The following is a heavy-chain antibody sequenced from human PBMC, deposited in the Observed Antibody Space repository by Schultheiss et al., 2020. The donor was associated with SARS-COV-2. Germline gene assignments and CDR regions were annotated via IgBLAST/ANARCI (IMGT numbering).Heavy chain of an antibody. CDR3: ARTPRITIFGVVSMFDY. Sequence: SETLSLTCAVSGGSISSSNWWSWVRQPPGKGLEWIGEIYHSGSTNYNPSLKSRVTISVDTSKNQFSLKLSSVTAADTAVYYCARTPRITIFGVVSMFDYWGQGALVTVSS. CDR2: IYHSGST. D-gene: IGHD3-3*01. J-gene: IGHJ4*02. CDR1: GGSISSSNW. V-gene: IGHV4-4*02.